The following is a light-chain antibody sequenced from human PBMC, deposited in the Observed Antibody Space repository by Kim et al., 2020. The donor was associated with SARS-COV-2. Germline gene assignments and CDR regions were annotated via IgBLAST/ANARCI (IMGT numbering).Light chain of an antibody. V-gene: IGKV2-30*01. CDR3: VQGTYCPPDT. CDR2: RVS. Sequence: VVMTQSPVSLPVTFGQPASISFRSSQSLVYSHGNTHSSWFQQKPGQSPRRLIYRVSNRDSGVPHSFCGSGSGADFTLKISRVEAEDVVVCYCVQGTYCPPDTCGGGTKVDIK. CDR1: QSLVYSHGNTH. J-gene: IGKJ4*01.